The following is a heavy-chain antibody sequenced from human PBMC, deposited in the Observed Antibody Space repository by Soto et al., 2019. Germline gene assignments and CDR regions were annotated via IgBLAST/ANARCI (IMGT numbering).Heavy chain of an antibody. J-gene: IGHJ4*02. CDR1: GGSFTSNNC. D-gene: IGHD1-7*01. CDR3: ASRDPGTSVDY. CDR2: IYRTGST. V-gene: IGHV4-4*02. Sequence: PSETLSLTCAVSGGSFTSNNCWPGDRQPPGQGLEWIGEIYRTGSTNYNPSRKSRVTISLDKSENQFPLKVTSLTAADTAVYYCASRDPGTSVDYWGQGTLVTVSS.